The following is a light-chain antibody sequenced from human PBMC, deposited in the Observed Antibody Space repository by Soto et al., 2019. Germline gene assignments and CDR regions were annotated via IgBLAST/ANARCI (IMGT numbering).Light chain of an antibody. J-gene: IGLJ1*01. CDR1: SSDVGSYNL. CDR2: EGS. Sequence: QYALTQPASVSGSPGQSITISCTGTSSDVGSYNLVSWYQQHPGKAPKLMIYEGSKRPSGVAKRFSSSKSGNTASLTISGLQAEDEADYYCCSYAGSSTYVFGTGTKVTVL. V-gene: IGLV2-23*01. CDR3: CSYAGSSTYV.